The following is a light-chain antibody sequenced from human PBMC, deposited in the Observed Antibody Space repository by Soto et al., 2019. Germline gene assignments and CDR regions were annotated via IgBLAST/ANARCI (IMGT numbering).Light chain of an antibody. J-gene: IGKJ1*01. CDR3: QQYSADPRT. CDR1: QPLXGW. V-gene: IGKV1-5*01. Sequence: IRLTQSAATLSASVGDSVTITCRPSQPLXGWFDWFQQKPGEAPKFRXDDVSNLETGGPLRLSGSGSGTDFTLTISSLQPDDFEIYYCQQYSADPRTFGQGTKVDIK. CDR2: DVS.